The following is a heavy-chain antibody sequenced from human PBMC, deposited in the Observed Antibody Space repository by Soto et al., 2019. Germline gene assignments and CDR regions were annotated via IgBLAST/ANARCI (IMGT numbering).Heavy chain of an antibody. V-gene: IGHV1-69*13. CDR1: GGTFSSYA. J-gene: IGHJ6*02. Sequence: SVKVSCKASGGTFSSYAISWVRQAPGQGLEWMGGIIPIFGTANYAQKFQGRVTITADESTSTAYMELSSLRSEDTAVYYCARDQYYYDSSGTRYYYGMDVWGQGTTVTVSS. D-gene: IGHD3-22*01. CDR2: IIPIFGTA. CDR3: ARDQYYYDSSGTRYYYGMDV.